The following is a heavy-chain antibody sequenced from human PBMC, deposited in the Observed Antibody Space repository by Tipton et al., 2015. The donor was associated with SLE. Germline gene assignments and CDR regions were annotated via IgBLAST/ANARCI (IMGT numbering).Heavy chain of an antibody. CDR3: ARDGYSYPFDY. J-gene: IGHJ4*02. V-gene: IGHV4-59*01. D-gene: IGHD5-18*01. CDR2: IYYSGST. CDR1: GGSISSYY. Sequence: TLSLTCTVSGGSISSYYWSWIRQPPGKGLEWIGYIYYSGSTNYNPSRKSRVTISVDTSKNQFSLKRSSVTAADTAVYYCARDGYSYPFDYWGQGTLVTVSS.